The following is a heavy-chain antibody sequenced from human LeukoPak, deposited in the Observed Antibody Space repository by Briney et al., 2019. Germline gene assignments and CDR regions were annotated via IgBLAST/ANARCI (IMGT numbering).Heavy chain of an antibody. J-gene: IGHJ4*02. Sequence: GGSLRLSCTASGFTFGDYAMRWFRQAPGKGLEWVGFIRSKAYGGTTEYAASVKGRFTISRDDSKSIAYLQMNSLKTEDTAVYYCTRKAPYSSGWPFDHWGQGPLATVSS. V-gene: IGHV3-49*03. CDR1: GFTFGDYA. CDR3: TRKAPYSSGWPFDH. CDR2: IRSKAYGGTT. D-gene: IGHD6-19*01.